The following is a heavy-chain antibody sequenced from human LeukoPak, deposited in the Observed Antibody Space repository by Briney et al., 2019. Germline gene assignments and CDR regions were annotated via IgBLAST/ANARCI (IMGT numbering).Heavy chain of an antibody. CDR2: INHSGST. Sequence: PSETLSLTCAVYGGSFSGYYWSWIRQPPGEGLEWMGEINHSGSTNYNPSLKSRVTISVDTSKNQFSLKLSSVTAADTAVYYCARVEYCSSTSCYPSAFDIWGQGTMVTVSS. V-gene: IGHV4-34*01. CDR3: ARVEYCSSTSCYPSAFDI. J-gene: IGHJ3*02. D-gene: IGHD2-2*01. CDR1: GGSFSGYY.